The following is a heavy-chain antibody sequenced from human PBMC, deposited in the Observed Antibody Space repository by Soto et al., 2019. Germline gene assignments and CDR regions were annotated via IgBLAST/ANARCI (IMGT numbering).Heavy chain of an antibody. V-gene: IGHV3-7*01. Sequence: EVQLVESGGGLVQPGGSLRLSCAASGFTFSSYWMSWVRQAPVKGLEWVGNIKQAGSEKNYVDFMEGRFTISRDNAENSLYLQMNSLRAEDTAVYYCARIASAGRGWDVWGQWTTVVVSS. CDR1: GFTFSSYW. J-gene: IGHJ6*02. D-gene: IGHD6-13*01. CDR2: IKQAGSEK. CDR3: ARIASAGRGWDV.